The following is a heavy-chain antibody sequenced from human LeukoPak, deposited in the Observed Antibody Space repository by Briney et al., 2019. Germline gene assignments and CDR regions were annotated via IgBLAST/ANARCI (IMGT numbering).Heavy chain of an antibody. D-gene: IGHD6-13*01. CDR2: IYYSGST. J-gene: IGHJ3*02. CDR3: ARDQQGGGVFDI. Sequence: SETLSLTCTLSGGSLSNYYWSWIRHPPGKGLEWIGYIYYSGSTNYNPSLKSRVTISVDTSKNQFSLKLSSVTAADTAVYYCARDQQGGGVFDIWGQGTMVTVSS. V-gene: IGHV4-59*01. CDR1: GGSLSNYY.